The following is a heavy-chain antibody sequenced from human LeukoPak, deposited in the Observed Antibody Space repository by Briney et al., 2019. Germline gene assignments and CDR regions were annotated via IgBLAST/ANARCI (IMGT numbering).Heavy chain of an antibody. CDR3: ARDLAESVGFALGY. CDR2: INPDGSWG. CDR1: GGSISSSNW. D-gene: IGHD3-10*01. V-gene: IGHV3-7*03. J-gene: IGHJ4*02. Sequence: ETLCLTCAVSGGSISSSNWWSWVRQPPGKGLEWVAIINPDGSWGTFVDSVKGRFTISRDNAKNSLFLQMNSLRAEDTAVYYCARDLAESVGFALGYWGQGVLVTVSS.